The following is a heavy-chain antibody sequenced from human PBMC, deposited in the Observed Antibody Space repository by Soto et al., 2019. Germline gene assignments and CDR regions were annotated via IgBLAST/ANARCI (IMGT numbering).Heavy chain of an antibody. Sequence: SETLSLTCTVSGGSIISSSYYWGWIRQPPGKGLEWIGSIYYSGSTYYNPSLKSRVTISVDTSKNQFSLKLSSVTAADTAVYYCARHVAGATLFSRSYYYYYGMDVWGQGTTVTVSS. J-gene: IGHJ6*02. D-gene: IGHD1-26*01. V-gene: IGHV4-39*01. CDR1: GGSIISSSYY. CDR2: IYYSGST. CDR3: ARHVAGATLFSRSYYYYYGMDV.